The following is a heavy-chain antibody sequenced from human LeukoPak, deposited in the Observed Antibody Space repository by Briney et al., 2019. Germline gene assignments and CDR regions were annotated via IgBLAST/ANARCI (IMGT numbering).Heavy chain of an antibody. CDR3: ARLHPTYCTSGLCYWFDP. CDR1: GYSLRSYW. CDR2: IDPSDSYT. V-gene: IGHV5-10-1*01. D-gene: IGHD2-8*01. J-gene: IGHJ5*02. Sequence: TGESLKISCKGSGYSLRSYWITWVRQMPGKGLEWVGGIDPSDSYTNYSPSFEGHVTISADKSISTAYLQWSSLKASDTAMYYCARLHPTYCTSGLCYWFDPWGQGTLVTVSS.